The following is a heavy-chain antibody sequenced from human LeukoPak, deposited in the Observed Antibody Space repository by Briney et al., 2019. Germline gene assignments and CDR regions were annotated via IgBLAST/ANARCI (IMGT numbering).Heavy chain of an antibody. V-gene: IGHV3-20*04. CDR2: INWDGGTT. Sequence: GGSLRLSCAASGFTFDDYGMSWVRHAPGKGLEWVSGINWDGGTTGYADSVKGRFTISRDNAKNSLYVQMNSLRAEDTALYYCARDTYYYGSGSSGGFDFWGQGTLVTVSS. CDR1: GFTFDDYG. J-gene: IGHJ4*02. CDR3: ARDTYYYGSGSSGGFDF. D-gene: IGHD3-10*01.